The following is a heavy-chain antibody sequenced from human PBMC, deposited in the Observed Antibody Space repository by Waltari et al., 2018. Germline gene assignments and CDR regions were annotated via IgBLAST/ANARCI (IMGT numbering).Heavy chain of an antibody. J-gene: IGHJ5*02. Sequence: QVQLVQSGAEVKKPGSSVKVSCKASGGTFSSYAISWVRQAPGQGLEWMGGIIPIFGTANYAQKFQGRVTITADESTSTAYMELSSLRSEDTAVYYCAREPAHYYGSGSLNWFDPWGQGTLVTVSS. D-gene: IGHD3-10*01. V-gene: IGHV1-69*13. CDR2: IIPIFGTA. CDR3: AREPAHYYGSGSLNWFDP. CDR1: GGTFSSYA.